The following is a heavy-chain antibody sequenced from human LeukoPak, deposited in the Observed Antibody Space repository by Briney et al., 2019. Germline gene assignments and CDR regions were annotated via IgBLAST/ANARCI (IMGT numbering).Heavy chain of an antibody. D-gene: IGHD2-15*01. CDR2: IYYSGST. CDR1: GGSISSGDYY. Sequence: SETLSLTCTVSGGSISSGDYYWSWIRQPPGKGLEWIRYIYYSGSTYYNPSLKSRVTISVDTSKNQFSLKLSSVTAADTAVYYCARDLPDCSGGSCAGHYWGQGTLVNVSS. CDR3: ARDLPDCSGGSCAGHY. J-gene: IGHJ4*02. V-gene: IGHV4-30-4*08.